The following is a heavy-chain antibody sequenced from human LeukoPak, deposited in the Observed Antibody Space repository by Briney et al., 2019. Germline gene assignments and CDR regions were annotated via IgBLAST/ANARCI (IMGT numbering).Heavy chain of an antibody. Sequence: PSETLSLTCAVSGGSLSSSTFYWGWIRQPPGKGLEWIGCINYSGYKYDNPSLKSRVTISGDTSKNQFSLKLSSVTAADTAVYYCARVYGPVDYWGQGTLVTVSS. CDR3: ARVYGPVDY. D-gene: IGHD2-8*01. CDR1: GGSLSSSTFY. J-gene: IGHJ4*02. V-gene: IGHV4-39*07. CDR2: INYSGYK.